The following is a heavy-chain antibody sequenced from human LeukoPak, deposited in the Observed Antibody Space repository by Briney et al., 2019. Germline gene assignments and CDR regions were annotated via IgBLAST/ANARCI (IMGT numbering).Heavy chain of an antibody. V-gene: IGHV3-23*01. CDR3: AKEDGRYDYVWGSYRYAGGYFDY. J-gene: IGHJ4*02. CDR2: ISGSGGST. Sequence: PGGSLRLSCAASGFTFSSYAMSWVRQAPGKGLEWVSAISGSGGSTYYADSVKGRFTISRDNSKNTLYLQMNSLRAEDTAVYYCAKEDGRYDYVWGSYRYAGGYFDYWGQGTLVTVSS. CDR1: GFTFSSYA. D-gene: IGHD3-16*02.